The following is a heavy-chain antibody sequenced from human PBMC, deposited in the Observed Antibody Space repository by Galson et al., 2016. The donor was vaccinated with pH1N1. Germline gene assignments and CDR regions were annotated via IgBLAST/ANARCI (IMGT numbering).Heavy chain of an antibody. CDR2: ISGSGGTT. Sequence: SLRLSCAASGFIFVSYAMTWVRQAPGKGLEWVSSISGSGGTTYYADPVKGRVTISRDNSKTTLYLQMNSLRVEDTAIYYCAKDWGRQLVPSPFDYWGQGILVTVSS. CDR1: GFIFVSYA. CDR3: AKDWGRQLVPSPFDY. V-gene: IGHV3-23*01. D-gene: IGHD6-6*01. J-gene: IGHJ4*02.